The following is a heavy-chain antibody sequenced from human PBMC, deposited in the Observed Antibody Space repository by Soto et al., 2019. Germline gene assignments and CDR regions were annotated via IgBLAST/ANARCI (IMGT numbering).Heavy chain of an antibody. J-gene: IGHJ5*02. D-gene: IGHD3-16*01. V-gene: IGHV1-8*01. CDR2: MNPGSGDT. CDR3: ARMATFGSLNWFDP. Sequence: ASVKVSCKASGYSFTNNDVSWVRQATGQGLEWMGWMNPGSGDTGYAQKFQGRVTMTRDISIATAYMELSSLRSDDTAIYYCARMATFGSLNWFDPWGQGTLVTAPQ. CDR1: GYSFTNND.